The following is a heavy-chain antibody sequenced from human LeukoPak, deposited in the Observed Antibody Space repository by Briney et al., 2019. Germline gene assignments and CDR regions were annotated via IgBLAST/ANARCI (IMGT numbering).Heavy chain of an antibody. D-gene: IGHD1-26*01. CDR3: ARVSGSYFRGTYYYYGMDV. CDR2: TYYSGST. J-gene: IGHJ6*02. Sequence: PSETLSLTCTVSGGSISSYYWSWIRQPPGKGLEWIGYTYYSGSTNYNPSLKSRVTISVDTSKNQFSLKLSSVTAADTAVYYCARVSGSYFRGTYYYYGMDVWGQGTTVTVSS. CDR1: GGSISSYY. V-gene: IGHV4-59*01.